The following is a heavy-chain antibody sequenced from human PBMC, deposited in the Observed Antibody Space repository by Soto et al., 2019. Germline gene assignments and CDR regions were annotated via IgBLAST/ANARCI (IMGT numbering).Heavy chain of an antibody. V-gene: IGHV3-30*18. CDR2: ISYDGSNK. CDR1: GFTFSSYG. Sequence: QVQLVESGGGVVQPGRSLRLSCAASGFTFSSYGMHWVRQAPGKGLEWVAVISYDGSNKYYADSVRGRFTISRDNSKNTLYLQMNSLRAADTAVYYWAKDCRGGSTSCYGALDYWGQGTLVTVST. CDR3: AKDCRGGSTSCYGALDY. J-gene: IGHJ4*02. D-gene: IGHD2-2*01.